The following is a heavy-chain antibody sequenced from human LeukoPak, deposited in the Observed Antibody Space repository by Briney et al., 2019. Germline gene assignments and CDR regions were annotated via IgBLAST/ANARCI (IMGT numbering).Heavy chain of an antibody. CDR3: ARAPRFYDSSGYHGGNY. J-gene: IGHJ4*02. CDR1: GGTFSSYA. CDR2: IIPIFGTA. Sequence: ASVKVSCKASGGTFSSYAISWVRQAPGQGLEWMGGIIPIFGTANYAQKFQGRVTITTDESTSTAYMELSSLRSEDTAVYYCARAPRFYDSSGYHGGNYWGQGTLVTVSS. V-gene: IGHV1-69*05. D-gene: IGHD3-22*01.